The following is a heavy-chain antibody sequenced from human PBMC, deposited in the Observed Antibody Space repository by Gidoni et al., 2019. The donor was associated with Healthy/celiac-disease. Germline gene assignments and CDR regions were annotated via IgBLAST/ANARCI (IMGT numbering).Heavy chain of an antibody. CDR3: ARTLVRRVDP. CDR1: GGTISSYA. CDR2: IIPIFGTA. Sequence: QVQLVQSGAEVKKPGSSVKFSCKASGGTISSYAISWVRQAPGQGLAWMGVIIPIFGTANYAQKFQGRVTIPADESTSTAYMELSSLRSEDTAVYYCARTLVRRVDPWGQGTLVTVSS. J-gene: IGHJ5*02. D-gene: IGHD2-2*01. V-gene: IGHV1-69*01.